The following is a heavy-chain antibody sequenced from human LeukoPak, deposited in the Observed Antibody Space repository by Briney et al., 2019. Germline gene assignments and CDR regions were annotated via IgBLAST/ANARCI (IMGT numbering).Heavy chain of an antibody. CDR3: ATTPQLVRSFDY. V-gene: IGHV3-66*01. J-gene: IGHJ4*02. CDR1: EFSVGSNY. Sequence: GGSLRLACAASEFSVGSNYMTWVRQAPGKGLEWVSLIYSGGSTYYADSVKGRFTISRDNSKNTLYLQMNSLRAEDTAVYYCATTPQLVRSFDYWGQGTLVTVSS. CDR2: IYSGGST. D-gene: IGHD6-6*01.